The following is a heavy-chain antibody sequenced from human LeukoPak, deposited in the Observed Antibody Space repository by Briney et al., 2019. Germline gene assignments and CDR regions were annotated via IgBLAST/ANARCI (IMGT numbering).Heavy chain of an antibody. CDR3: VKGGGSGGQGRLDY. V-gene: IGHV3-23*01. D-gene: IGHD3-10*01. CDR1: GFTFSSQA. J-gene: IGHJ4*02. Sequence: GGSLRLSCAASGFTFSSQAMSWVRQAPGKGLEYVSGITIGGDSTFYADSVKGRFTISRDNSKNTLYLQMNGLSAEDTGVYHCVKGGGSGGQGRLDYWWQESLVIVSS. CDR2: ITIGGDST.